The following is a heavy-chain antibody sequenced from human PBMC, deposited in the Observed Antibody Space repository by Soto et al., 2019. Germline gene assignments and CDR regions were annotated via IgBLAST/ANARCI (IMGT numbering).Heavy chain of an antibody. D-gene: IGHD3-22*01. CDR1: GFTFSSYA. J-gene: IGHJ6*02. V-gene: IGHV3-23*01. CDR3: AKDSYYYDSSGYYYEASYYGMDV. Sequence: GGPLRLSCAASGFTFSSYAMSWVRQAPGKGLEWVSAISGSGGSTYYADSVKGRFTISRDNSKNTLYLQMNSLRAEDTAVYYCAKDSYYYDSSGYYYEASYYGMDVWGQGTTVTVSS. CDR2: ISGSGGST.